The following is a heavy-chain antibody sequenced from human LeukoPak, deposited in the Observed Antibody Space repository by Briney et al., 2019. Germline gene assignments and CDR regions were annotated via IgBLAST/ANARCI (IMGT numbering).Heavy chain of an antibody. D-gene: IGHD6-19*01. CDR1: GFTFSSYA. Sequence: GGSLTLSCAASGFTFSSYAMTWVRQAPGKGLEWVSGISGSGGNTYYTDSVRGRLSISRDNSKNTLYLQVNSLRAEDTAVYYCAKGRTEGGTLALDYWGQGTLVTVSS. V-gene: IGHV3-23*01. CDR2: ISGSGGNT. CDR3: AKGRTEGGTLALDY. J-gene: IGHJ4*02.